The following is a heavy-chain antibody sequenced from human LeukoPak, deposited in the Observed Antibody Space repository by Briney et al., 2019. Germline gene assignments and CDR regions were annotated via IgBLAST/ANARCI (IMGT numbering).Heavy chain of an antibody. CDR1: GGSISSSSYY. CDR3: ARDSSWTPFDY. Sequence: SETLSLTCTVSGGSISSSSYYWGWIRQPPGKGLEWIGGIYYSGSTYYNPSLKSRVTISVDTSKNQFSLKLSSVTAADTAVYYCARDSSWTPFDYWGQGTLVTVSS. V-gene: IGHV4-39*02. CDR2: IYYSGST. J-gene: IGHJ4*02. D-gene: IGHD6-13*01.